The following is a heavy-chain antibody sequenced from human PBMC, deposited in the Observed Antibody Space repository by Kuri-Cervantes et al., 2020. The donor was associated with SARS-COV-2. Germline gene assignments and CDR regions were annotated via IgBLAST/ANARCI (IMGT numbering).Heavy chain of an antibody. CDR3: ARDPEYCSSTSCYIAHGDY. J-gene: IGHJ4*02. CDR1: GFTFSSYA. Sequence: GESLKISCAASGFTFSSYAMHWVHQAPGKGLEWVAVISYDGSNKYYADSVKGRFTISRDNSKNTLYLQMNSLRAEDTAVYYCARDPEYCSSTSCYIAHGDYWGQGTLVTVSS. D-gene: IGHD2-2*02. V-gene: IGHV3-30-3*01. CDR2: ISYDGSNK.